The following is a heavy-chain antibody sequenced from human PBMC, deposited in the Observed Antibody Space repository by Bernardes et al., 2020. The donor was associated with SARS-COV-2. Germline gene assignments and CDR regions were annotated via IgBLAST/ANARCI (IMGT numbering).Heavy chain of an antibody. J-gene: IGHJ4*02. Sequence: SETLSLTCAIYSGSFSGYYWSWIRQAPGKGLEWIGEINQSGDTNYKPSLKSRVTISVDTSKNQFSLKLNSVTAADTAVYYCARSRIAGEWGQGTLVTVSS. CDR3: ARSRIAGE. D-gene: IGHD6-13*01. CDR2: INQSGDT. V-gene: IGHV4-34*01. CDR1: SGSFSGYY.